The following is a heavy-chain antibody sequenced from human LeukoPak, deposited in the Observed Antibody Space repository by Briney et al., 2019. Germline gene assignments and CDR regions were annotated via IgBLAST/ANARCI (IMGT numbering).Heavy chain of an antibody. J-gene: IGHJ5*02. CDR2: IYYSGST. CDR1: GGSISSGDYY. D-gene: IGHD3-16*01. V-gene: IGHV4-30-4*01. Sequence: PSETLSLTCTVSGGSISSGDYYWSWIRQPPGKGLEWIGYIYYSGSTYYNPSLKSRVTISVDTSKNRFPLKLSSVTAADTAVYYCARAWDYVYNWFDPWGQGTLVTVSS. CDR3: ARAWDYVYNWFDP.